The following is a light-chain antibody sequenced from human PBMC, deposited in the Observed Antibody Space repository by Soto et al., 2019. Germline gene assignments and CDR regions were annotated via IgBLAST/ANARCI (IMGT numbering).Light chain of an antibody. CDR2: GTS. CDR3: QPYNNWPLT. V-gene: IGKV3-15*01. CDR1: QSVKSSY. J-gene: IGKJ4*01. Sequence: EIVLTQSPGTLSLSPGERATLPCRASQSVKSSYLAWYQHKPGQAPRLLIYGTSSRATGVPTRFSGSRSGAEFTLTINSLQSEDFAVYYCQPYNNWPLTF.